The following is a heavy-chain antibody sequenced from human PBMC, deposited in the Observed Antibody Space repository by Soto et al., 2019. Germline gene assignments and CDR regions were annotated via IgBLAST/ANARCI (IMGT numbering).Heavy chain of an antibody. D-gene: IGHD2-2*01. Sequence: QVQLVQSGAEVKKPGASVKVSCKASGYTFTSYAMHWVRQAPGQRLEWMGWINAGNGNTKYSQKFQGRVTITRDTSASTAYMELSSLRSEDTAVYYCARDGTRYCSSTSCYPGYYGMDVWGQGTTVTVS. CDR1: GYTFTSYA. V-gene: IGHV1-3*01. J-gene: IGHJ6*02. CDR3: ARDGTRYCSSTSCYPGYYGMDV. CDR2: INAGNGNT.